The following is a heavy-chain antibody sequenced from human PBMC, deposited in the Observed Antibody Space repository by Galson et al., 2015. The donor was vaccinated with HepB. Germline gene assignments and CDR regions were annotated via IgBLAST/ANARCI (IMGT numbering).Heavy chain of an antibody. J-gene: IGHJ4*02. CDR2: TYYRSKWYN. CDR1: GDSVSSNSAA. D-gene: IGHD5-12*01. V-gene: IGHV6-1*01. CDR3: AKGYSGYDFLFQFDY. Sequence: CAISGDSVSSNSAAWNWIRQSPSRGLEWLGRTYYRSKWYNDYAVSVKSRITINPDTSKNQFSLQLNSVTPEDTAVYYCAKGYSGYDFLFQFDYWGQGTLVTVSS.